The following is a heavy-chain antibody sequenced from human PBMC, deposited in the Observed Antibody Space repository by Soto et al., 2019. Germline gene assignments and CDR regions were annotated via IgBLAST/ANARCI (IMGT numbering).Heavy chain of an antibody. Sequence: LEPQSLRYTVSGGSIRGYYGRWILQHTGKGLEWIGYIYYSGSTNYNPSLKSRVTISVDTSKNQFSLKLSSVTAADTAVYYCAREIGLRATTFFDYWGQGTLVTVSS. CDR3: AREIGLRATTFFDY. V-gene: IGHV4-59*01. D-gene: IGHD4-17*01. J-gene: IGHJ4*02. CDR1: GGSIRGYY. CDR2: IYYSGST.